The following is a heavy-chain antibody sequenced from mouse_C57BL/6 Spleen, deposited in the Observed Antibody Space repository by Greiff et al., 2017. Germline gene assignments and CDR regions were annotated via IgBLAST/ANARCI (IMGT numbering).Heavy chain of an antibody. D-gene: IGHD2-1*01. CDR2: IHPNSGST. Sequence: VQLQQSGAELVKPGASVKLSCKASGYTFTSYWMHWVKQRPGQGLAWIGMIHPNSGSTNYNEKFKSKATLTVDKSSSTAYMQLSSLTSEDSAVYYCARRGVYDGNYGHFDYWGQGTTLTVSS. J-gene: IGHJ2*01. CDR3: ARRGVYDGNYGHFDY. V-gene: IGHV1-64*01. CDR1: GYTFTSYW.